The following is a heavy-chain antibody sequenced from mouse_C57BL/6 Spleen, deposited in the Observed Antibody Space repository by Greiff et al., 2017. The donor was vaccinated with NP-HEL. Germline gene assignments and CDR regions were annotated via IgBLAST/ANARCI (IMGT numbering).Heavy chain of an antibody. CDR1: GFTFSDYY. Sequence: EVKLVESEGGLVQPGSSMKLSCTASGFTFSDYYMAWVRQVPEKGLEWVANINYDGSSTYYLDSLKSRFIISRDNAKNILYLQMSSLKSEDTATYYCARNWDYWYFDVWGTGTTVTVSS. CDR3: ARNWDYWYFDV. J-gene: IGHJ1*03. CDR2: INYDGSST. V-gene: IGHV5-16*01. D-gene: IGHD4-1*01.